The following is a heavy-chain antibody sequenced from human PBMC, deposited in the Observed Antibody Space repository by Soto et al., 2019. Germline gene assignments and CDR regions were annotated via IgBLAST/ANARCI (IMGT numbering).Heavy chain of an antibody. V-gene: IGHV3-48*02. CDR3: ARDSDIYYGMDV. D-gene: IGHD3-9*01. Sequence: DVQLVEFGGGFIQPGESLRLSCAASGFTFSVHSMNWVRRAPGKGLEWVSYISSTSSARYYADSVRGRFTISRDNAKYSLYLQMNSLTDEDTAVYYCARDSDIYYGMDVWGQGTTVTVSS. J-gene: IGHJ6*02. CDR1: GFTFSVHS. CDR2: ISSTSSAR.